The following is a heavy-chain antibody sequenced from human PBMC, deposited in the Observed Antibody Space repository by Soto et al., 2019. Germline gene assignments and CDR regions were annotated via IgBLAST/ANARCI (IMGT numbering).Heavy chain of an antibody. CDR2: IYSGGST. CDR3: ARDFPLSEYRFSGSYYYNH. J-gene: IGHJ4*02. CDR1: GFSVSSNY. D-gene: IGHD1-26*01. Sequence: HPGGSLRLSCAASGFSVSSNYMSWVRQAPGKGLEWVSVIYSGGSTYYTDSVKGRFTISRERSKNTLYLQMNSLRAEDTAVYYCARDFPLSEYRFSGSYYYNHWGQGTLVTVSS. V-gene: IGHV3-53*01.